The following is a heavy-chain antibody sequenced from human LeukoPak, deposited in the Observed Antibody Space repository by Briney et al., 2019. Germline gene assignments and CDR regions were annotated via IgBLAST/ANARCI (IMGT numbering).Heavy chain of an antibody. D-gene: IGHD3-10*01. J-gene: IGHJ4*02. CDR2: ISGGGGST. V-gene: IGHV3-23*01. CDR3: AKTYYYGSGTYYPLDY. Sequence: PGGSLRLSCAASGFTFRNYAMSWVRQAPGKGLEWVSTISGGGGSTYYADSVKGRFTISRDNSKNTLYVQMNSLEIDDTAVYYCAKTYYYGSGTYYPLDYWGQGTLVTVSS. CDR1: GFTFRNYA.